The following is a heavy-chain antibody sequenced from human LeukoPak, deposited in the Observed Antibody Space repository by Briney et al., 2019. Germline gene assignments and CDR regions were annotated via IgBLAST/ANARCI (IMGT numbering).Heavy chain of an antibody. CDR2: FDPEDGET. Sequence: VASVNVSCKVSGYTLTELSMHWVRQAPGKGLEWMGGFDPEDGETIYAQKFQGRVTMTEDTSTDTAYMELSSLRSEDTAVYYCATIEVSSGYYSYYGMDVWGQGTTVTVSS. V-gene: IGHV1-24*01. D-gene: IGHD3-22*01. CDR3: ATIEVSSGYYSYYGMDV. CDR1: GYTLTELS. J-gene: IGHJ6*02.